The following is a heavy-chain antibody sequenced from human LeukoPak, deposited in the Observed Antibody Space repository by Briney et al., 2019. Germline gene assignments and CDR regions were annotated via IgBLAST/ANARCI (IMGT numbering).Heavy chain of an antibody. CDR1: GFTFDDYA. CDR3: AKALRGYRGFDY. V-gene: IGHV3-9*01. CDR2: ISWNSGSI. D-gene: IGHD5-18*01. J-gene: IGHJ4*02. Sequence: GGSLRLSRAASGFTFDDYAMHWVRQAPGKGLEWVSGISWNSGSIGYADSVKGRFTISRDNAKNSLYLQMNSLRAEDTALYYCAKALRGYRGFDYWGQGTLVTVSS.